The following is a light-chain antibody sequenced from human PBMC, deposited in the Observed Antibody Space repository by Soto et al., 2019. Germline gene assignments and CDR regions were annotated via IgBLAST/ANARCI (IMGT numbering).Light chain of an antibody. CDR3: QQLNNYPFT. J-gene: IGKJ3*01. CDR1: QGISSY. V-gene: IGKV1-9*01. CDR2: AAS. Sequence: DIQLTQSPSFLSASVGDRVTITCRASQGISSYLAWYQQKPGKAPNLLIYAASTVQSGVPSRFSGSGSGTEFTLTISSLQPDDFATYYCQQLNNYPFTFGPGTKVDIK.